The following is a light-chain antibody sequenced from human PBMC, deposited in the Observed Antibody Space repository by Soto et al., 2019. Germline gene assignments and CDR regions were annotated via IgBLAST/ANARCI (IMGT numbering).Light chain of an antibody. CDR2: DVS. CDR1: SSDFGGYNY. V-gene: IGLV2-11*01. CDR3: CSYAGTFYV. Sequence: QSALTPPRSVSGSPGQSVTISCTGTSSDFGGYNYVSWYQHHPGKAPKLIIYDVSERPSGVPDRFSGSKSGNTASLTISGLQAEDEADYYCCSYAGTFYVFGTGTKVTVL. J-gene: IGLJ1*01.